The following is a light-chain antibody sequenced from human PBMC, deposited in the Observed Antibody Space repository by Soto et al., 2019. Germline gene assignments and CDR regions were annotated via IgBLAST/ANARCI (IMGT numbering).Light chain of an antibody. Sequence: DIPMTQSPSSLSASVGDRVTITCRASQSISSYLNWYQQKPGKAPKLLIYAASSLQSGVPSRFSGSGSGTDFTLIIGSLQPEDFATYYCQQSYSSLPITFGQGTRLEIK. CDR2: AAS. J-gene: IGKJ5*01. CDR1: QSISSY. V-gene: IGKV1-39*01. CDR3: QQSYSSLPIT.